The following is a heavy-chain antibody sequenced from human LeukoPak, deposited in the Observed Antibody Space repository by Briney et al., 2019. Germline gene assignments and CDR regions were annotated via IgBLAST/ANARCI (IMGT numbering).Heavy chain of an antibody. CDR1: GFTFSSYG. Sequence: PGRSLRLSCAASGFTFSSYGMHWVRQAPGKGLEWVAVIWYDGSNKYYADSVKGRLTISRDNSKNTLYLQMNSLRAEDTAVYYCARVGIQLWLPDYYYYGMDVWGQGTTVTVSS. V-gene: IGHV3-33*01. CDR3: ARVGIQLWLPDYYYYGMDV. D-gene: IGHD5-18*01. CDR2: IWYDGSNK. J-gene: IGHJ6*02.